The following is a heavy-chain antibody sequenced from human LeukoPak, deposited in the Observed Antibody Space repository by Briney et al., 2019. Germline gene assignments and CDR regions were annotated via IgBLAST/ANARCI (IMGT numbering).Heavy chain of an antibody. CDR1: GYTFTSYG. Sequence: ASVKVSCKASGYTFTSYGISWVRQAPGQGLEWMGWISAYNGNTNYAQKLQGRVTMTTDTSTSTAYMELRSLRSDDTAVYYCARGGDNYYDSSGYCLDYWGQGTLVTVSS. D-gene: IGHD3-22*01. J-gene: IGHJ4*02. CDR2: ISAYNGNT. CDR3: ARGGDNYYDSSGYCLDY. V-gene: IGHV1-18*01.